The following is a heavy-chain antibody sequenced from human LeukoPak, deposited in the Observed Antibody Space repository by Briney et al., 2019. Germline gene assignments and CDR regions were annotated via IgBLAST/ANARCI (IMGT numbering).Heavy chain of an antibody. D-gene: IGHD3-22*01. V-gene: IGHV5-51*01. CDR2: ICPGDSDT. Sequence: GESLKISCKGSGYSFTSYWIGWVRQMPGKGLEWMGIICPGDSDTRYSPSFQGQVTISADKSISTAYLQWSSLKASDTAMYYCAREGDSSGYYRPPDYWGQGTLVTVSS. CDR3: AREGDSSGYYRPPDY. CDR1: GYSFTSYW. J-gene: IGHJ4*02.